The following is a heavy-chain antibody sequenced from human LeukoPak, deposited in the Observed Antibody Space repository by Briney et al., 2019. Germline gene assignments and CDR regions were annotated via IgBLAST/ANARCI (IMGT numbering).Heavy chain of an antibody. CDR1: GFTFNSYG. CDR3: AKDLLRSSSWPNNWFDP. CDR2: IRYDGSNK. Sequence: GGSLRLSCAASGFTFNSYGMHWVRQAPGKGLEWVAFIRYDGSNKYYADSVKGRFTISRDNSKNTLYLQMNSLRAEDTAVYYCAKDLLRSSSWPNNWFDPWGQGTLVTVSS. V-gene: IGHV3-30*02. D-gene: IGHD6-13*01. J-gene: IGHJ5*02.